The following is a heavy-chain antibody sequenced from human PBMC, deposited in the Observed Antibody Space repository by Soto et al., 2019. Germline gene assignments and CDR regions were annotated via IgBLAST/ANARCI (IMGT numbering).Heavy chain of an antibody. Sequence: GGSLRLSCAASGFTFSSFAMSWVHQAPGKGLECVSGISSSGGSTYYADSVKGRITISRDNSKNTLYLQMNSLSAEDTAVYYCAKGVVTVTTVWYYYYMDVWGKGTTVTVSS. CDR2: ISSSGGST. CDR1: GFTFSSFA. V-gene: IGHV3-23*01. CDR3: AKGVVTVTTVWYYYYMDV. D-gene: IGHD4-17*01. J-gene: IGHJ6*03.